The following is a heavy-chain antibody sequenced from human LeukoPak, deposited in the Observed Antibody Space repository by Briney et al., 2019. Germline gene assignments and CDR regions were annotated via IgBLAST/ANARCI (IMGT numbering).Heavy chain of an antibody. CDR1: GGSINKNNW. Sequence: PSETLSLTCAVSGGSINKNNWWSWIRQSPGKGLEWIGEIHNNGDINYNPSLQSRVTMSMDNSKNQFSLMLSSVTAADTAVYYCATYYDILTAYTFDYWGQGILVTVSS. CDR2: IHNNGDI. CDR3: ATYYDILTAYTFDY. J-gene: IGHJ4*02. D-gene: IGHD3-9*01. V-gene: IGHV4-4*02.